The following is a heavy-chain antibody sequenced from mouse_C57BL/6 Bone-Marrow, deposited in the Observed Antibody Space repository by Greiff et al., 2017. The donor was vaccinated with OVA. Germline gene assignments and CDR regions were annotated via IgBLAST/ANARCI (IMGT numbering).Heavy chain of an antibody. CDR3: TTLVADY. CDR2: IDPENGAT. CDR1: GFNITDDY. J-gene: IGHJ2*01. Sequence: EVKLQESGAELVRPGASVKLSCTASGFNITDDYMHWVKQRPEQGLEWIGWIDPENGATASASNFQGKATITADTSSNTAYLQLSRLPSEDTAVYYCTTLVADYWGQGTTLTVSA. D-gene: IGHD1-1*01. V-gene: IGHV14-4*01.